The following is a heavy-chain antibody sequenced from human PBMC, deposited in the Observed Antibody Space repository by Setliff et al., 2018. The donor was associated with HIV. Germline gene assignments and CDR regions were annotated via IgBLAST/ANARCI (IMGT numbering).Heavy chain of an antibody. CDR1: GYSLTELS. J-gene: IGHJ6*03. CDR3: ARESRKYYDSWSSYYRGVDYYYYMDV. CDR2: FDPDDGET. D-gene: IGHD3-3*01. Sequence: ASVKVSCKVSGYSLTELSMHWVRQAPGKGLEWMGGFDPDDGETVYAQKFQGRVTMTTHTSTTTAHMELRSLRSDDTAVYYCARESRKYYDSWSSYYRGVDYYYYMDVWGKGTTVTVSS. V-gene: IGHV1-24*01.